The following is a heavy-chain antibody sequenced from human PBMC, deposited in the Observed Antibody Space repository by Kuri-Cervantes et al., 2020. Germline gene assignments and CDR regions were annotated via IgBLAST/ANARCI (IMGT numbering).Heavy chain of an antibody. D-gene: IGHD6-13*01. Sequence: GESLKISCAASGFTFSSYSMNWVRQAPGKGLEWVSYISSSSSTIYYADSVKGRFTISRDNAKNSLYLQMNSLRADDTAVYYCASEYSSSWRWFDPWGQGTLVTVSS. J-gene: IGHJ5*02. CDR2: ISSSSSTI. CDR1: GFTFSSYS. CDR3: ASEYSSSWRWFDP. V-gene: IGHV3-48*04.